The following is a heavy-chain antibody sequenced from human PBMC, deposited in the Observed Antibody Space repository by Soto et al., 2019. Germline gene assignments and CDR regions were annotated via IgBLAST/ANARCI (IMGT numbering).Heavy chain of an antibody. D-gene: IGHD1-1*01. J-gene: IGHJ4*02. CDR2: IKSKTDGGAA. CDR1: GFTFSNAW. CDR3: ATEADGTTFIDY. Sequence: EVQLVESGGGLAKPGGSLRLSCVGSGFTFSNAWMNWVRQAPGKGLEWVARIKSKTDGGAADYAAPVKGRVTISRDESTNTLYMQLNSLKAEDTGFYSWATEADGTTFIDYWGQGTLVTVSS. V-gene: IGHV3-15*07.